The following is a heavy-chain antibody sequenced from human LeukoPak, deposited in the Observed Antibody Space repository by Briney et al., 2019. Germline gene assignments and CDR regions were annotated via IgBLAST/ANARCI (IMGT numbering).Heavy chain of an antibody. J-gene: IGHJ4*02. CDR3: ARTDLSGSGFDY. CDR2: IIPIFGTA. V-gene: IGHV1-69*05. CDR1: GGTFSSYA. Sequence: SVKVSCTASGGTFSSYAISWVRQAPGQGLEWMGGIIPIFGTANYAQKFQGRVTITTDESTSTAYMELSSLRSEDTAVYYCARTDLSGSGFDYWGQGTLVTVSS. D-gene: IGHD6-25*01.